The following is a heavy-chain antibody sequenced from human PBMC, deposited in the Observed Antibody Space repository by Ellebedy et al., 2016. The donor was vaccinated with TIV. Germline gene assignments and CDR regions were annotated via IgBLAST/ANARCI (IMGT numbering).Heavy chain of an antibody. Sequence: GGSLRLXCAASGFTFNTDAMTWVRQAPGKGLEWVSGISYNGRSTHYADSVKGRFTIFRENSKNTLYLQMNSLRPEDTAVYYCAEVVTVGAPGGWFDPWGQGTLVTVSS. CDR3: AEVVTVGAPGGWFDP. V-gene: IGHV3-23*01. D-gene: IGHD1-26*01. J-gene: IGHJ5*02. CDR2: ISYNGRST. CDR1: GFTFNTDA.